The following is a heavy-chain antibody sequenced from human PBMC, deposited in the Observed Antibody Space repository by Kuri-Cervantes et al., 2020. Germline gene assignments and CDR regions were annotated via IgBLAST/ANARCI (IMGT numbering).Heavy chain of an antibody. CDR2: IGTAGDT. D-gene: IGHD3-10*01. CDR3: ARNIRHITMVRGVEADY. CDR1: GFTFSSYD. J-gene: IGHJ4*02. Sequence: GGSLRLSCAASGFTFSSYDMHWVRQATGKGLEWVSAIGTAGDTYYPGSVKGRFTISRENAKNSLYLQMNSLRAGDTAVYYCARNIRHITMVRGVEADYWGQGTLVTVSS. V-gene: IGHV3-13*01.